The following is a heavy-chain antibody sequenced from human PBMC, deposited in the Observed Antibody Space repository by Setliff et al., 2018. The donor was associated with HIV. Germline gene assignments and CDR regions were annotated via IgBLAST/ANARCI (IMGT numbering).Heavy chain of an antibody. D-gene: IGHD6-13*01. CDR3: ARSPSYRSSWEYYFDY. CDR1: GGSISGYH. V-gene: IGHV4-4*09. J-gene: IGHJ4*02. CDR2: IYTSRGT. Sequence: PSETLSLTCTVSGGSISGYHWNWLRQTPGKGLEWIGYIYTSRGTNYNHSLRTRVIISVDTSNQFSLKLGSVTAADAAVYYCARSPSYRSSWEYYFDYWGQGILGTAPQ.